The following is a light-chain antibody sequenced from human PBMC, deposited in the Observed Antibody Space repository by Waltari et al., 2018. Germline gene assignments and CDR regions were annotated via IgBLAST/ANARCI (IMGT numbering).Light chain of an antibody. CDR1: QSISSY. CDR2: AAS. V-gene: IGKV1-33*01. J-gene: IGKJ4*01. Sequence: DIQMTQSPSSLSASVGDRVTITCRASQSISSYLNWYQQKPGKAPKLLIYAASRLQSGVPSRFSGSGSGTDFTFTISSLQPEDIATYYCQQYDNLALTFGGGTKVEIK. CDR3: QQYDNLALT.